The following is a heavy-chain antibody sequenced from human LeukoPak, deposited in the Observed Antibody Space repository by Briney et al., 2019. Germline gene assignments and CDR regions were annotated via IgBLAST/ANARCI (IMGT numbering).Heavy chain of an antibody. Sequence: ASVKVSFKASGYTITGYYMHWVRQATGQGLEWMGWMNPHSGNTGYAQKFQGRVTITRNTSISTAYMELSSLRSEDTAVYYCARRGTSSSGWYYYYYMDVWGKGTTVTVSS. CDR2: MNPHSGNT. J-gene: IGHJ6*03. CDR3: ARRGTSSSGWYYYYYMDV. CDR1: GYTITGYY. V-gene: IGHV1-8*03. D-gene: IGHD6-19*01.